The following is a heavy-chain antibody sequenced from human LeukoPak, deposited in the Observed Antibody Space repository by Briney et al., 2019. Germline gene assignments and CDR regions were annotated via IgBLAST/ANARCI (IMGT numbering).Heavy chain of an antibody. Sequence: GGSLRLSCAASGFTFSSYSMNWVRQAPGKGLEWVSSIGSSSSYIYYADSVKGRFTISRDNAKKSLYLQMNSLRAEDTAVYYCARDWNGDFDYWGQGTLVTVSS. D-gene: IGHD1-1*01. CDR2: IGSSSSYI. CDR3: ARDWNGDFDY. CDR1: GFTFSSYS. J-gene: IGHJ4*02. V-gene: IGHV3-21*01.